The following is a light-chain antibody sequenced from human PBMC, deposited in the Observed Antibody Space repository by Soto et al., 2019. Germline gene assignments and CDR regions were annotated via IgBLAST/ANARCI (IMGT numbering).Light chain of an antibody. J-gene: IGLJ3*02. CDR3: QVWDSSSDPNWV. V-gene: IGLV3-21*02. CDR2: DDS. Sequence: SYVLTQPPSVSVAPGQTARITCGGNNIGGKNVHWYQQRPGQAPVLVVYDDSDRPSGIPERFSGSNSGNTATLTISSVEAGDEADYSCQVWDSSSDPNWVFGGGTKLTVL. CDR1: NIGGKN.